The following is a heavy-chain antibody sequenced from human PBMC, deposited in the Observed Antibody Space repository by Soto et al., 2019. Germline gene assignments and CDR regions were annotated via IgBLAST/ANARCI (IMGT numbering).Heavy chain of an antibody. CDR1: GYTFTSYG. V-gene: IGHV1-18*04. CDR2: ISAYNGNT. D-gene: IGHD6-6*01. Sequence: ASVNVSCKASGYTFTSYGISWVRQAPGQGLEWMEWISAYNGNTNYAQKLQGRVTMTTDTSTSTAYMELRSLRSDDTDVYYCAIEGSSNWFDHWGQGTLVTVSS. J-gene: IGHJ5*02. CDR3: AIEGSSNWFDH.